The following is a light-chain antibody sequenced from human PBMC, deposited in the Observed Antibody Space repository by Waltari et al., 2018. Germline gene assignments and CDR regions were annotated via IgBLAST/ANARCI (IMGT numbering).Light chain of an antibody. CDR3: QQYNSYPFT. CDR1: QSISSY. V-gene: IGKV1-39*01. Sequence: DIQMTQSRSSLSASVGDRVTITCRASQSISSYLNWYQQKPGKAPKLLIYAASSLQSGVPSRFSGSGSGTDFTLTISSLQPEDFATYYCQQYNSYPFTFGPGTKVDIK. J-gene: IGKJ3*01. CDR2: AAS.